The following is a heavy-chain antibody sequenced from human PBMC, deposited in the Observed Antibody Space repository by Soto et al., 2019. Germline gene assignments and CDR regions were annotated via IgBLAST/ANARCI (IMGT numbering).Heavy chain of an antibody. D-gene: IGHD2-2*01. CDR3: ARAWGGGFCSSTSCSLDY. CDR1: GGTFSSYA. J-gene: IGHJ4*02. Sequence: QVQLVQSGAEVKKPGSSVKVSCKASGGTFSSYAISWVRQAPGQGLEWMGGIIPIFGTANYAQKFQGRVTITADESTSTGYKEVSSLRSEDTAGYYGARAWGGGFCSSTSCSLDYWGQGTLVTVSS. V-gene: IGHV1-69*01. CDR2: IIPIFGTA.